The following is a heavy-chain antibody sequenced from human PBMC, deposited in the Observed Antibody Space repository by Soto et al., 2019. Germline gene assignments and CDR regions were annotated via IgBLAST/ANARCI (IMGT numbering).Heavy chain of an antibody. V-gene: IGHV1-8*01. CDR1: GYTFTSYD. CDR3: ARGRVVAPPRRYYYYYFGMDV. D-gene: IGHD2-15*01. CDR2: MNPNSGNT. J-gene: IGHJ6*02. Sequence: QVQLVQSGAEVKKPGASVKVSCKASGYTFTSYDINWVRQATGQGLEWLGWMNPNSGNTGYAQKFQGRFTMTRNTSISTGDMEMSSLRFEDTAVYYCARGRVVAPPRRYYYYYFGMDVWGQGTTVTVSS.